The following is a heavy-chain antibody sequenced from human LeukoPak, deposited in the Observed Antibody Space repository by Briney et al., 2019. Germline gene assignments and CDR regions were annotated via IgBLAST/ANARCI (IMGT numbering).Heavy chain of an antibody. D-gene: IGHD3-22*01. CDR3: ASGGYYYDSSGYHYYFDY. CDR1: GGSISSSSYY. CDR2: IYYSGST. Sequence: SETLSLTCTVSGGSISSSSYYWGWIRQPPGKGLEWIGSIYYSGSTYYNPSLKSRITIPVDTSKNQFSLKLSSVTAADTAVYYCASGGYYYDSSGYHYYFDYWGQGTLVTVSS. J-gene: IGHJ4*02. V-gene: IGHV4-39*01.